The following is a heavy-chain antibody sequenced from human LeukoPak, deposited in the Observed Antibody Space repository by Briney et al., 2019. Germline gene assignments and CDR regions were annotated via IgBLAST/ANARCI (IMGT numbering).Heavy chain of an antibody. CDR3: AKDSGIAVAGTLRAFDI. CDR2: ISYDGSNK. CDR1: GFTFSSYG. V-gene: IGHV3-30*18. D-gene: IGHD6-19*01. Sequence: GGSLRLSCAASGFTFSSYGLHWVRQAPGKGLEWVAVISYDGSNKYFADSVKGRFTISRDNSKNTLYLQMNSLRAEDTAVYYCAKDSGIAVAGTLRAFDIWGQGTMVTVSS. J-gene: IGHJ3*02.